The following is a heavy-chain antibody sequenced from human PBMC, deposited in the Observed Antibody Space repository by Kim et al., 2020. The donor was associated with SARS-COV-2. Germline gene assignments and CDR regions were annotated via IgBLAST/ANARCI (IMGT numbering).Heavy chain of an antibody. D-gene: IGHD4-17*01. Sequence: GGSLRLSCAASGFTFSSYAMSWVRQAPGKGLEWVSAISGSGGSTYYADSVKGRFTISRDNSKNTLYLQMNSLRAEDTAVYYCAKELSQLDYGGNLDAFDIWGQGTMVTVSS. CDR3: AKELSQLDYGGNLDAFDI. V-gene: IGHV3-23*01. CDR1: GFTFSSYA. J-gene: IGHJ3*02. CDR2: ISGSGGST.